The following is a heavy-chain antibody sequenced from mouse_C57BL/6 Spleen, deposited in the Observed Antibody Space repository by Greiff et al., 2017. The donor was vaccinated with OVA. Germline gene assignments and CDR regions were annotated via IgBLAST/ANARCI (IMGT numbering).Heavy chain of an antibody. D-gene: IGHD1-1*01. CDR1: GYTFTGYW. CDR2: ILPGSGST. J-gene: IGHJ3*01. CDR3: ARRYGSSSPVAY. Sequence: QVQLQQSGAELMKPGASVKLSCKATGYTFTGYWIEWVKQRPGHGLEWIGEILPGSGSTNYNEKFKGKATFTADTSSNTAYMQLSSLTTEDSAIYYCARRYGSSSPVAYWGQGTLVTVSA. V-gene: IGHV1-9*01.